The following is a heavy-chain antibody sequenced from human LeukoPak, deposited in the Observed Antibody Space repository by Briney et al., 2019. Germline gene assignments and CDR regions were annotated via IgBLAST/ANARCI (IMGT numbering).Heavy chain of an antibody. CDR2: IKQDGSEK. CDR3: AREKMGTPPWPSTKSYWYFDL. J-gene: IGHJ2*01. V-gene: IGHV3-7*01. Sequence: PSETLSLTCTVSGYSISNGYYWGWIRQPPGKGLEWVANIKQDGSEKYYVDSVKGRFTISRDNARNSLYLQMNSLRAEDTAVYYCAREKMGTPPWPSTKSYWYFDLWGRGTLVTVS. D-gene: IGHD7-27*01. CDR1: GYSISNGYY.